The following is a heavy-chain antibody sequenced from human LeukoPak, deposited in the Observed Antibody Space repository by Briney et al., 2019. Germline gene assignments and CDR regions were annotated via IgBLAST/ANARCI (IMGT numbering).Heavy chain of an antibody. CDR3: ARAVGYGAFHI. CDR1: GGSVSSGSYY. CDR2: IYYSGST. D-gene: IGHD5-12*01. V-gene: IGHV4-61*01. Sequence: PSETLSLPCTVSGGSVSSGSYYWSWIRQHPGKGLEWIGYIYYSGSTNYNPSLKSRVTISVDTSKNQFSLKLSSVTAADTAVYYCARAVGYGAFHIWGQGTMVTVSS. J-gene: IGHJ3*02.